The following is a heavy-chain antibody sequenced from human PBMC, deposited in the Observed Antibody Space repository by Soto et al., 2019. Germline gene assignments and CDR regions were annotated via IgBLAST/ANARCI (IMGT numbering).Heavy chain of an antibody. CDR3: TTTEFGGVIGYFAFDI. CDR2: IWYDGSNK. Sequence: GGSLRLSCAASGFTFSSYGMHWVRQAPGKGLEWGAVIWYDGSNKYYADSVKGRFTISRDNSKNTLYLQMNSLRAEDTAVYYCTTTEFGGVIGYFAFDIWGQGTMVTVS. D-gene: IGHD3-16*01. CDR1: GFTFSSYG. J-gene: IGHJ3*02. V-gene: IGHV3-33*01.